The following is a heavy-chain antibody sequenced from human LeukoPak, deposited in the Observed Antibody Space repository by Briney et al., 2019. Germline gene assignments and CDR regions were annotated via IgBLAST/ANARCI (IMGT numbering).Heavy chain of an antibody. J-gene: IGHJ4*02. CDR3: ARIRYSSSSYHFDY. D-gene: IGHD6-13*01. Sequence: SETLSLTCTVSGGSISSSSYYWGWIRQPPGKGLEWIGSIYYSGSTYYNPSLKSRVTMSVDTSKNQFSLKLSSVTAADTAVYYCARIRYSSSSYHFDYWGQGTLVTVSS. V-gene: IGHV4-39*01. CDR2: IYYSGST. CDR1: GGSISSSSYY.